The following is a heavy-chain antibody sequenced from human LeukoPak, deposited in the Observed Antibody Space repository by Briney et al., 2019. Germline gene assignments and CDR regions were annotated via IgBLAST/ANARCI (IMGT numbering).Heavy chain of an antibody. CDR3: ARDEKKGYDFWSGYDAGAIRTAFDI. J-gene: IGHJ3*02. V-gene: IGHV3-7*01. Sequence: RGGSLRLSCAPSGFTLSIYWMSWVRQAPGKGLEWVANIKQDGSEKYYVDSVKGRFTISRDNAKNSLYLQMNSLRAEDTAVYYCARDEKKGYDFWSGYDAGAIRTAFDIWGQGTMVTVSS. CDR2: IKQDGSEK. CDR1: GFTLSIYW. D-gene: IGHD3-3*01.